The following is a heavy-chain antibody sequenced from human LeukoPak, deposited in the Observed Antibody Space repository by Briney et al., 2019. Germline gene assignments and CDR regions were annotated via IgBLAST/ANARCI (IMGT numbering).Heavy chain of an antibody. Sequence: GGSLRLSCAASGFTFSSYGMHWVRQAPGKGLEWVAFIRYDGSNKYYADSAKGRFTISRDNAKNSLYLQMNSLRAEDTAVYYCARGGAAYCGGDCYYYYYYYMDVWGKGTTVTVSS. J-gene: IGHJ6*03. CDR2: IRYDGSNK. CDR3: ARGGAAYCGGDCYYYYYYYMDV. CDR1: GFTFSSYG. D-gene: IGHD2-21*02. V-gene: IGHV3-30*02.